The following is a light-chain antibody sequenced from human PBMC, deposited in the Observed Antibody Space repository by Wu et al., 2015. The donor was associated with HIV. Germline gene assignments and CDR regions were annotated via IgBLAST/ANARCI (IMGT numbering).Light chain of an antibody. CDR2: AAS. V-gene: IGKV1-8*01. CDR1: QNISTF. Sequence: MIQSPSVVAASIGDTVMVTCRASQNISTFLGWYQQTPGEPPKLLIYAASRLQSGVSLRFSGTGSGTDFTLTISCLQSEDFATYYCQQYYSYPPAFGPGTKVDIK. CDR3: QQYYSYPPA. J-gene: IGKJ3*01.